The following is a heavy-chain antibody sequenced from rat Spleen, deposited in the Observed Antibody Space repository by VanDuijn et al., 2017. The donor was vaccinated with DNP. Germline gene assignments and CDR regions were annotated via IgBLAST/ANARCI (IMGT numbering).Heavy chain of an antibody. J-gene: IGHJ2*01. Sequence: EVQLVESGGGLVQPGRSLKLSCAASGFTFSDYAMAWVRQAPKKGLEWVATISYDGSRTYYRDSVKGRFTFSRDNEKNTQYLQMDSLRSEDTATYYCARHKALTGNCFDYWGQGVMVTVSS. CDR3: ARHKALTGNCFDY. CDR2: ISYDGSRT. CDR1: GFTFSDYA. D-gene: IGHD5-1*01. V-gene: IGHV5-17*01.